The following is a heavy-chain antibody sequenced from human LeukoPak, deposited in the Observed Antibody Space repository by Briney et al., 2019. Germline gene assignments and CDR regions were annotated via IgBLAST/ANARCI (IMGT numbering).Heavy chain of an antibody. Sequence: SETLSLTCTVSGCSISSYYWSWIRQPPGKGLEWIGYIYYSGSTNYNPSLKSRVTISVDTSKTQFSLKLSSVTAADTALYYCARGVDYYDSSGYAFDIWGHGTMVTVSS. V-gene: IGHV4-59*08. D-gene: IGHD3-22*01. CDR2: IYYSGST. CDR1: GCSISSYY. J-gene: IGHJ3*02. CDR3: ARGVDYYDSSGYAFDI.